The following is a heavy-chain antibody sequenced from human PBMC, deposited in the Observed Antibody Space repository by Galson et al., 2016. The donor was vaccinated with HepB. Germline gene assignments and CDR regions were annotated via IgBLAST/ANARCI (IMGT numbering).Heavy chain of an antibody. J-gene: IGHJ5*02. CDR2: IKHSGST. D-gene: IGHD4-11*01. Sequence: ETLSLTCAVYGGSFSDYYWSWIRQPPGKGLEWIGEIKHSGSTNYSPSLKSRVTISVDASKNQFSLNLSSVTAADTAVYYCARDKNYSNLWGRLNWFDPWGQGTLVTVSS. V-gene: IGHV4-34*01. CDR1: GGSFSDYY. CDR3: ARDKNYSNLWGRLNWFDP.